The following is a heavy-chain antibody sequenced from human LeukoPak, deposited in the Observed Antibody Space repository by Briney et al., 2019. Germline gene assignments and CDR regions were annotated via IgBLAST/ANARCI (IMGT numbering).Heavy chain of an antibody. CDR3: ARIPAYCTSTRCFELRFDP. V-gene: IGHV4-61*10. D-gene: IGHD2-2*01. Sequence: SETLSLTCTVSGVSISSSSYYWSWIRQPAGKGLESIGYIYYSGSTSYTPSLKSRVTMSVDTSKNQFSLRLSSVTAADTAIYYCARIPAYCTSTRCFELRFDPWGQGTLVTVSS. CDR2: IYYSGST. J-gene: IGHJ5*02. CDR1: GVSISSSSYY.